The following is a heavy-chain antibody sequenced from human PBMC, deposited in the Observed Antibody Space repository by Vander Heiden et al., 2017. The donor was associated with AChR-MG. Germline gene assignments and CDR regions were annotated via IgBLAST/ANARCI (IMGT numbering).Heavy chain of an antibody. J-gene: IGHJ5*02. CDR3: AGDILTGYNWFDP. D-gene: IGHD3-9*01. CDR2: ISGSGGST. Sequence: EVQLLESGGGLVQPGGSLRLSCEASGFTFSSYAMGWVRQAPGKGLEWVSAISGSGGSTYYADSVKGRFTISRDNSKNTLYLQMNSLRAEDTAVYYCAGDILTGYNWFDPWGQGTLVTVSS. CDR1: GFTFSSYA. V-gene: IGHV3-23*01.